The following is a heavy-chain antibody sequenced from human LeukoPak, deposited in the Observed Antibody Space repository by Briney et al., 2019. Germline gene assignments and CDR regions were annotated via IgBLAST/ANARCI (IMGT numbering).Heavy chain of an antibody. CDR3: ARRSVGGSGLTNRWFDP. CDR2: IIPIFGTA. D-gene: IGHD3-3*01. Sequence: GASVKVSCKASGGTFSSYAISWMRQAPGQGLEWMGGIIPIFGTANYAQKFQGRVTITADESTSTAYMELSSLRSEDTAVYYCARRSVGGSGLTNRWFDPWGQGTLVTVSS. CDR1: GGTFSSYA. J-gene: IGHJ5*02. V-gene: IGHV1-69*01.